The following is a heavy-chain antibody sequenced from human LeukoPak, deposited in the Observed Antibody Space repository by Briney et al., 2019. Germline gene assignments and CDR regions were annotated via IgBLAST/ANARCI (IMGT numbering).Heavy chain of an antibody. V-gene: IGHV4-34*01. CDR2: INHSGST. J-gene: IGHJ3*02. CDR1: GGSFSGYY. Sequence: SETLSLTCAVYGGSFSGYYWSWIRQPLGKGLEWIREINHSGSTNYNPSLKSRVTISVDTSKNQFSLKLSSVTAADTAVYYCARALIAAAGPGAFDIWGQGTMVTVSS. CDR3: ARALIAAAGPGAFDI. D-gene: IGHD6-13*01.